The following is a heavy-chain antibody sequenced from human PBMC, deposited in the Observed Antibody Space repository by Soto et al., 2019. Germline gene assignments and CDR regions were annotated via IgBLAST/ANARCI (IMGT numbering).Heavy chain of an antibody. J-gene: IGHJ4*02. CDR2: ISTSGGST. V-gene: IGHV3-23*01. D-gene: IGHD3-16*01. CDR1: GFIFSTYA. Sequence: GVSLRLSCAASGFIFSTYAMSWVRQAPGKGLEWVSTISTSGGSTYYADSVTGRFTISRDNSKNTLYLQMKSLRVDDTAVYYCARGQMISTYWGQGTLVIVSS. CDR3: ARGQMISTY.